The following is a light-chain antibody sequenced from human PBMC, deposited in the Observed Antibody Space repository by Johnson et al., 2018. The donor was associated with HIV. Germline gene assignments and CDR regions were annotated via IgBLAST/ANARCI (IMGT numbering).Light chain of an antibody. CDR3: AAWDDSLNGHV. Sequence: QSVLTQPPSASGTPGQRVTISCSGSSSNIGSNTVNWYQQLPGTAPKLLIYRNNQRPSGVPDRFSGSKSGTSASLAIRGLQAEDEADYYCAAWDDSLNGHVFGTGTKVT. CDR2: RNN. J-gene: IGLJ1*01. V-gene: IGLV1-44*01. CDR1: SSNIGSNT.